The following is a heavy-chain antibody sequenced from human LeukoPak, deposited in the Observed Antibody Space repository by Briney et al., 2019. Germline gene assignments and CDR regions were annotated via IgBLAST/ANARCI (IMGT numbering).Heavy chain of an antibody. Sequence: SEPLPPTSTASGGSISSYYWSRIRPPPGRGLGWFGFFYYSGSTNYNPSLKSRATISVDPSKNQYSLKLSPVTAEDTALYYWAGSGAVRGAYCYMDVGGKETTVTVPS. J-gene: IGHJ6*03. CDR2: FYYSGST. CDR1: GGSISSYY. CDR3: AGSGAVRGAYCYMDV. D-gene: IGHD3-3*01. V-gene: IGHV4-59*12.